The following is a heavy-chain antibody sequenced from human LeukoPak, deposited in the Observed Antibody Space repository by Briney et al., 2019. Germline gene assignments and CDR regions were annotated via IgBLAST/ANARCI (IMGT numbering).Heavy chain of an antibody. CDR2: ISSSGSTR. Sequence: GGSLRPSCAASGFTFSSYEMNWVRQAPGKGLEWISYISSSGSTRYYADSVKGRFTNSRDNARNSLYLQMNSLRVEDTAVYYCARQGSGSIYNWFDPWGQGTLVTVSS. CDR1: GFTFSSYE. CDR3: ARQGSGSIYNWFDP. D-gene: IGHD3-10*01. J-gene: IGHJ5*02. V-gene: IGHV3-48*03.